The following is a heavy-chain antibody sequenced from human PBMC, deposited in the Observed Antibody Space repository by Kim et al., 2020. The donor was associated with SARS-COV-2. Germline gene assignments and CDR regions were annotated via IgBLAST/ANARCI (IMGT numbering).Heavy chain of an antibody. CDR1: GFTFSSYD. Sequence: GGSLRLPCSASGFTFSSYDMHWVLQGIGKGLEWVSAIDSAGDTFYPSSVKGRFTISRENAKNSFYLQMNNLSVGDTAVYYCVRGAVAGTYGMDVWGQGTT. CDR2: IDSAGDT. J-gene: IGHJ6*02. D-gene: IGHD6-19*01. V-gene: IGHV3-13*01. CDR3: VRGAVAGTYGMDV.